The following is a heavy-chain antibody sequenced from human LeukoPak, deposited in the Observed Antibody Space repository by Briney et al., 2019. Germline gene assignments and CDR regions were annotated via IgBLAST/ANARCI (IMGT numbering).Heavy chain of an antibody. Sequence: KSGESLKISCKGSGYSFTSYWIGWVRQMPGKGLEWMGIIYPGDSDTRYSPSFQGQVTISADKSISTAYLQWSSLKASDTAMYYCARHGTGSMYYDFWSGSNWFDPWGQGTLVTVSS. J-gene: IGHJ5*02. CDR3: ARHGTGSMYYDFWSGSNWFDP. CDR1: GYSFTSYW. D-gene: IGHD3-3*01. V-gene: IGHV5-51*01. CDR2: IYPGDSDT.